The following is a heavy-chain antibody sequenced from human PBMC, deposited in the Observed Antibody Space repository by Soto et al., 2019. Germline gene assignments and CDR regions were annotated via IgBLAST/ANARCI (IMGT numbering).Heavy chain of an antibody. CDR1: GDSLSNYP. Sequence: QVQLVQSGAAVKKPGSSVKVSCKASGDSLSNYPIAWVRLAPGQGLEWMGGVIPIFSIMNYPQKFQGRVTFTADDSTNTAYMELSSLTSEDTAVYYFARGRATLGVVNFDYWGQGTQVTVSS. J-gene: IGHJ4*02. V-gene: IGHV1-69*01. CDR3: ARGRATLGVVNFDY. D-gene: IGHD3-3*01. CDR2: VIPIFSIM.